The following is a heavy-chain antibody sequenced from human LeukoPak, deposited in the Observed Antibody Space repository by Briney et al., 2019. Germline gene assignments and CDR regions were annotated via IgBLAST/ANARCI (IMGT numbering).Heavy chain of an antibody. Sequence: GGSLRLSCAASGFTFSDYYMSWIRQAPGKGLEWVSYISSSGSTIYYADSVKGRFTISRDNAKNSLYLQMNSLRAEDTAVYYCAKVGSVIAARPLLAAAGTRFDYWGQGTLVTVSS. CDR2: ISSSGSTI. CDR3: AKVGSVIAARPLLAAAGTRFDY. V-gene: IGHV3-11*01. J-gene: IGHJ4*02. CDR1: GFTFSDYY. D-gene: IGHD6-13*01.